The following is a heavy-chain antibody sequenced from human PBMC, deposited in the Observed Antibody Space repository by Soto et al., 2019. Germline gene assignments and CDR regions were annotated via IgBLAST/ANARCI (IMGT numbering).Heavy chain of an antibody. V-gene: IGHV4-30-4*08. Sequence: WTWLRQPPGTGLEWLGYIYYDGTTYYNPSLKSRLTMSIDTSKNQFSLKLNSLTAADTAVYYCARDRRWLSRGPNNWFDPWGQGTLVTVSS. J-gene: IGHJ5*02. CDR3: ARDRRWLSRGPNNWFDP. CDR2: IYYDGTT. D-gene: IGHD2-21*01.